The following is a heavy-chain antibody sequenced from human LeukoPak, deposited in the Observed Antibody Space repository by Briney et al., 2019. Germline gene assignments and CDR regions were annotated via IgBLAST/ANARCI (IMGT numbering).Heavy chain of an antibody. CDR3: TRLGAKWYFDY. CDR2: IRSKANSYAT. CDR1: GFTFSGSA. V-gene: IGHV3-73*01. J-gene: IGHJ4*02. Sequence: GGSLRLSCAASGFTFSGSAMHWVRQASGKGLEWVGRIRSKANSYATAYAASVKGRFTISRDDSKNTAYLQMNSLKTEDTAVYYFTRLGAKWYFDYWGPGTLVTVSS. D-gene: IGHD4/OR15-4a*01.